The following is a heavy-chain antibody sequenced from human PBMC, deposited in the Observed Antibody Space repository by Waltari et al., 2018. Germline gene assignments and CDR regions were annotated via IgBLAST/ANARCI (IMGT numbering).Heavy chain of an antibody. CDR3: ARSGYSSGWLADPEYFQH. CDR2: ISSSSSYI. D-gene: IGHD6-19*01. V-gene: IGHV3-21*01. J-gene: IGHJ1*01. CDR1: GFTFSSYC. Sequence: EVQLVESGGGLVKPGGSLRPSCAASGFTFSSYCMNWVRQAAGTGLDWVSSISSSSSYIYYADSVNGRFTISRDNAKNSLYLQMNSLRAEDTAVYYCARSGYSSGWLADPEYFQHWGQGTLVTVSS.